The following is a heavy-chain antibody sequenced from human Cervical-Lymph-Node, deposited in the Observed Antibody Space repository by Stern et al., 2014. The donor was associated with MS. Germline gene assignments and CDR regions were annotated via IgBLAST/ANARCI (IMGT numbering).Heavy chain of an antibody. CDR3: ARHYDSTGYGRENWFDP. CDR1: GVSIRDYY. D-gene: IGHD3-22*01. V-gene: IGHV4-59*01. CDR2: IYNSGGT. Sequence: AQLQQSGPGLVKPSETLSLTCTVSGVSIRDYYWSWIRQPPGKGLQWIGYIYNSGGTKYNPSLKSRVTISIDTSTKEFSLKLRSVTAADTAVYYCARHYDSTGYGRENWFDPWGQGTLVTVSS. J-gene: IGHJ5*02.